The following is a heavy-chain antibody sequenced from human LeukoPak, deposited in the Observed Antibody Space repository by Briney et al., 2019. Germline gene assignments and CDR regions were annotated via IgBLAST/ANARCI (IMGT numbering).Heavy chain of an antibody. D-gene: IGHD1-14*01. CDR1: GYSFTSYW. V-gene: IGHV5-51*01. Sequence: GESLKISCKGSGYSFTSYWIGWVREMRGKGLEWMGIISPGHSYPRYSPSPQRQVTISAHKSISTAYLQWSRLKASDTAMYYCARPYPPGSDAFDIWGQRTMVTVSS. CDR3: ARPYPPGSDAFDI. CDR2: ISPGHSYP. J-gene: IGHJ3*02.